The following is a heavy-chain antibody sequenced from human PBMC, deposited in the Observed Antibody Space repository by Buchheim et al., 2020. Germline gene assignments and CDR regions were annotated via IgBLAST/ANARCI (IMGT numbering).Heavy chain of an antibody. D-gene: IGHD3-3*01. CDR1: GFTFSSYG. CDR3: AKDGTRMQSGGYYYGMDV. Sequence: QVQLVESGGGVVQPGRSLRLSCAASGFTFSSYGMHWVRQAPGKGLEWVAVISYDGSNKYYADSVKGRFTITRDNSKTTLYLQMNSLRAEDTAVYYCAKDGTRMQSGGYYYGMDVWGQGTT. CDR2: ISYDGSNK. J-gene: IGHJ6*01. V-gene: IGHV3-30*18.